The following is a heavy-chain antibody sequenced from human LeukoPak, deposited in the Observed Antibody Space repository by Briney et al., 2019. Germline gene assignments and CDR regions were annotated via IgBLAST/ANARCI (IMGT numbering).Heavy chain of an antibody. D-gene: IGHD6-13*01. V-gene: IGHV4-38-2*02. CDR2: IHHSGST. Sequence: SETLSLTCTVSGYSISSGYYWGWIRQPPGKGLEWIGSIHHSGSTYYNPSLKSRVTISVDTSKDQFSLKLSSVTAADTAVYYCARVRSSSWYFDYWGQGTLVTVSS. J-gene: IGHJ4*02. CDR1: GYSISSGYY. CDR3: ARVRSSSWYFDY.